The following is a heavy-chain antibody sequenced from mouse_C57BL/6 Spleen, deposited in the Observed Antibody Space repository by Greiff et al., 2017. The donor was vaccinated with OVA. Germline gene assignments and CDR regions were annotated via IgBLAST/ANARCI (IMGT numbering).Heavy chain of an antibody. V-gene: IGHV5-17*01. Sequence: EVMLVESGGGLVKPGGSLKLSCAASGFTFSDYGMHWVRQAPEKGLEWVAYISSGSSTIYYADTVKGRFTISRDNAKNTLFLQMTSLRSEDTAMYYCARQGFITTVEGDFDVWGTGTTVTVSS. CDR2: ISSGSSTI. CDR3: ARQGFITTVEGDFDV. D-gene: IGHD1-1*01. J-gene: IGHJ1*03. CDR1: GFTFSDYG.